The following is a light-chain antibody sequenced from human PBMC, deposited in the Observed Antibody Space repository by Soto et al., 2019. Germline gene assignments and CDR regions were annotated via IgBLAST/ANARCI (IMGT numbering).Light chain of an antibody. CDR2: LNSDGSH. CDR1: SGHSSYA. Sequence: QTVVTQSPSASASLGPSVKITCTVSSGHSSYAIAWHQQQPEQGPPYLMKLNSDGSHSKGDGIPDRFSGSSAGAERYLTISSLQYEDAADYCCQTWGTGIQVFGGGTKVTVL. CDR3: QTWGTGIQV. J-gene: IGLJ2*01. V-gene: IGLV4-69*01.